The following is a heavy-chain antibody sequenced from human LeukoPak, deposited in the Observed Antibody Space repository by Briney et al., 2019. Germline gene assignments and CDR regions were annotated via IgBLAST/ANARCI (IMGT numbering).Heavy chain of an antibody. V-gene: IGHV4-30-4*01. D-gene: IGHD2-15*01. J-gene: IGHJ6*02. Sequence: SETLSLTCTVSGGSISSGDYYWSWIRQPPGKGLEWIGYIYYSGSTYYNPSLKGRVTISVDTSKNQFSLKLSSVTAADTAVYYCASGYCSGGSCSRYYYYGMDVWGQGTTVTVSS. CDR1: GGSISSGDYY. CDR3: ASGYCSGGSCSRYYYYGMDV. CDR2: IYYSGST.